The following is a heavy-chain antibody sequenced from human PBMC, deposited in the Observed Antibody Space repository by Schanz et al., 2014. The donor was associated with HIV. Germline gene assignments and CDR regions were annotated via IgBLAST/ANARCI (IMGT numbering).Heavy chain of an antibody. D-gene: IGHD6-6*01. V-gene: IGHV4-34*01. Sequence: VQVSESGGGFVQPGASLRLSCTASGFTFSDAWMSWVRQAPGKGLEWVGEMNDSGSSDYNPSLKSRVTISVDTSKNQFSLKLSSVTAADTTVYYCARQGEDSVAARWFSGVDVWGQGTTVIVSS. J-gene: IGHJ6*02. CDR3: ARQGEDSVAARWFSGVDV. CDR1: GFTFSDAW. CDR2: MNDSGSS.